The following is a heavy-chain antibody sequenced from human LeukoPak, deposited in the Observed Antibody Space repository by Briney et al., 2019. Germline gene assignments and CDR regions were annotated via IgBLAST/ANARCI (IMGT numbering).Heavy chain of an antibody. CDR2: INTNTGNP. J-gene: IGHJ4*02. Sequence: ASVKVSCKASGYTFTSYAMNWVRQSPGQGLEWMGWINTNTGNPTYAQGLTGRFVFSLDTSVSTAYLQITSLKAEDSAVYHCARAWYCSFGNCYSDYWGQGTLVTVSS. CDR1: GYTFTSYA. V-gene: IGHV7-4-1*02. D-gene: IGHD2-15*01. CDR3: ARAWYCSFGNCYSDY.